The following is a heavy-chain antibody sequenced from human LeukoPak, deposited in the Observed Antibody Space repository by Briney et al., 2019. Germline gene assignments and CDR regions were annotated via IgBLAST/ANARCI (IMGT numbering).Heavy chain of an antibody. CDR1: GYTFTSYY. CDR3: AREGRSTTVTTRMLWYFDL. J-gene: IGHJ2*01. D-gene: IGHD4-17*01. V-gene: IGHV1-46*01. CDR2: INPSGGST. Sequence: ASVKVSCKASGYTFTSYYMHWVRQAPGQGLEWMGIINPSGGSTSYAQKFQGRVTMTRDTSTSTVYMELSRLRSDDTAVYYCAREGRSTTVTTRMLWYFDLWGRGTLVTVSS.